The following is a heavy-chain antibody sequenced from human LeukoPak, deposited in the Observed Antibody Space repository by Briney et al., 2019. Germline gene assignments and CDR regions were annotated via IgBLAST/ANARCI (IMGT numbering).Heavy chain of an antibody. V-gene: IGHV4-34*01. Sequence: SETLSLTCAVYGGSFSGYYWSWIRQPPGKGLEWIGEINHSGSTNYNPSLKSRVTISVDTSKNQFSLKLSSVTAADTAVYYCARGPYDFWSGRLRFLGYWGQGTLVTVSS. CDR3: ARGPYDFWSGRLRFLGY. D-gene: IGHD3-3*01. CDR1: GGSFSGYY. J-gene: IGHJ4*02. CDR2: INHSGST.